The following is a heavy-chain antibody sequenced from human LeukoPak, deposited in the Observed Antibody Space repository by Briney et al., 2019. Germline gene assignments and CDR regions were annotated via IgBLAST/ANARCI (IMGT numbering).Heavy chain of an antibody. J-gene: IGHJ4*02. CDR2: ISYDGSNT. Sequence: GGSLRLSCAASGFTFSSYGMHWVRQAPGKGLEWVAVISYDGSNTYYADSVKGRFAISRDNSKNMLYLQMNSLRAEDTAVYYCAKPYYYGSRSYMDYWGQGTLVTVSS. CDR1: GFTFSSYG. D-gene: IGHD3-10*01. V-gene: IGHV3-30*18. CDR3: AKPYYYGSRSYMDY.